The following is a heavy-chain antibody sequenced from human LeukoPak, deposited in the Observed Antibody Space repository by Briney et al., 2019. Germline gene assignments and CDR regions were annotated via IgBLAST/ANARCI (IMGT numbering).Heavy chain of an antibody. J-gene: IGHJ5*02. CDR1: GFTFDDYA. V-gene: IGHV3-9*03. Sequence: GRSLRLSCAASGFTFDDYAMHWVRQAPGKGLEWVSGISWKGDIIGYADSVKGRFTISRDNVKNSLYLQMNSLRPEDMALYYCAKGNSGSYSQDWFDPWGQGTLVTVSS. CDR3: AKGNSGSYSQDWFDP. D-gene: IGHD1-26*01. CDR2: ISWKGDII.